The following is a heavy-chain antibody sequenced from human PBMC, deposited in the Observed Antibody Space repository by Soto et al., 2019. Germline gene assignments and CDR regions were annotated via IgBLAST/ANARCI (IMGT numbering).Heavy chain of an antibody. CDR2: IKQDGSKK. D-gene: IGHD5-18*01. J-gene: IGHJ6*02. Sequence: GGSLRLSCAASGFTFSSYWMSWVRQAPGKGLEWVANIKQDGSKKYYVDSVKGRFTISRDNSKNTLYLQMNSLRAEDTAVYYCAREQWIQLWLPYYGMDVWGQGTTVTV. CDR3: AREQWIQLWLPYYGMDV. CDR1: GFTFSSYW. V-gene: IGHV3-7*01.